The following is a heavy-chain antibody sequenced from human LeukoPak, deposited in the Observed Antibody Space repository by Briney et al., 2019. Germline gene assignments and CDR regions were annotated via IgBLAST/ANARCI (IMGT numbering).Heavy chain of an antibody. CDR1: GQSLTGYF. CDR3: ARLGLHGSGIYYFFDY. V-gene: IGHV1-2*06. Sequence: GASVKVSCKASGQSLTGYFIHWVRQAPGQGLEWVGRIDPNTGDTIYAQNFQGRVTVTSATSISTAYMELSRLTSDDTAVYFCARLGLHGSGIYYFFDYWGQGTLVTVSS. D-gene: IGHD3-10*01. J-gene: IGHJ4*02. CDR2: IDPNTGDT.